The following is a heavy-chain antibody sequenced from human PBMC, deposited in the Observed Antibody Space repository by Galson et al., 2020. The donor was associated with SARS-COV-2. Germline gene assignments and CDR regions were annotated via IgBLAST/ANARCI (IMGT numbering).Heavy chain of an antibody. CDR3: ATATTVTNAPASSAKLYYYCYGMDV. CDR1: GYTLTELS. Sequence: ASVKVSCKVSGYTLTELSMHWVRQAPGKGLEWMGGFDPEDGETIYAQKFQGRVTMTEDTSTDTAYMELSSLRSEDTAVYYCATATTVTNAPASSAKLYYYCYGMDVWGQGTTVTVSS. CDR2: FDPEDGET. D-gene: IGHD4-17*01. J-gene: IGHJ6*02. V-gene: IGHV1-24*01.